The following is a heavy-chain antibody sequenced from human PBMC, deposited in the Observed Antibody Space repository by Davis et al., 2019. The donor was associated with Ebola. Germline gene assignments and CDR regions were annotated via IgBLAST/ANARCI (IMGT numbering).Heavy chain of an antibody. D-gene: IGHD3-9*01. Sequence: SVKVSCKTSAGSFSSHPISWVPQAPRQGLEWMGGIIPIFDTPHYAQKFQGRITITADASTSTAYMELSSLRSEDTATYFCARDFDGGNYYFDYWGPGTPVTVSS. J-gene: IGHJ4*02. CDR2: IIPIFDTP. CDR3: ARDFDGGNYYFDY. CDR1: AGSFSSHP. V-gene: IGHV1-69*13.